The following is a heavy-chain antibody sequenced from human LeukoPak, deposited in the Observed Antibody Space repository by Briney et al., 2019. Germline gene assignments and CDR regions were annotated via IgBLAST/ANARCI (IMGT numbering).Heavy chain of an antibody. CDR3: ARVSMIVVAPIFDY. CDR1: GGSISSYY. J-gene: IGHJ4*02. V-gene: IGHV4-59*01. D-gene: IGHD3-22*01. Sequence: SETLSLTCTVSGGSISSYYWSWIRQPLGKGLEWIGYIYYSGSTNYNPSLKSRVTISVDTSKNQFSLKLSSVTAADTAVYYCARVSMIVVAPIFDYWGQGTLVTVSS. CDR2: IYYSGST.